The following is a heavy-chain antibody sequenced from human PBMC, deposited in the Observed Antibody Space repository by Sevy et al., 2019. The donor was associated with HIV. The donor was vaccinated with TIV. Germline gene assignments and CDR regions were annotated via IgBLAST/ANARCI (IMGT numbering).Heavy chain of an antibody. Sequence: GESLKISCAASGFDFSIYSMSWVRQAPGKGLQWVSTLSFGCGKINYADSVKGRFTISRDNSKSSVYLQMNNMRVEDTAVYYCAREGCTKPHDYWGQRTLVTVSS. J-gene: IGHJ4*02. CDR1: GFDFSIYS. V-gene: IGHV3-23*01. D-gene: IGHD2-8*01. CDR2: LSFGCGKI. CDR3: AREGCTKPHDY.